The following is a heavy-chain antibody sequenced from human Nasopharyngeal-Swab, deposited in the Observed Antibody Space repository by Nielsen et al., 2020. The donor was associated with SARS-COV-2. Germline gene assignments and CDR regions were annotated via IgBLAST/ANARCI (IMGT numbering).Heavy chain of an antibody. V-gene: IGHV3-48*04. CDR3: ARDARLTIFGVDPPGYYGMDV. D-gene: IGHD3-3*01. Sequence: GESLKISCAVSGFTFSSYSLNWVRQAPGKGLEWVSSISSSSSTIKYADSVKGRFTISRDNAKNSLYLQMNSLRAEDTAVYYCARDARLTIFGVDPPGYYGMDVWGQGTTVTVSS. CDR2: ISSSSSTI. CDR1: GFTFSSYS. J-gene: IGHJ6*02.